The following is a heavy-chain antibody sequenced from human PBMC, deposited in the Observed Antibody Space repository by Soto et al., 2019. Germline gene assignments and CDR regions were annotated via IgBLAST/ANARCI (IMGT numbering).Heavy chain of an antibody. CDR2: VYYSGNT. D-gene: IGHD1-7*01. V-gene: IGHV4-39*07. J-gene: IGHJ6*02. CDR3: ARVGNWNYGSYYYYGMDV. Sequence: PSETLSLTCTVSGASIRSGTYYWGWIRQPPGKGLEWIGSVYYSGNTYYNPSLKSRVTISVDTSKNQFSLKLSSVTAADTAVYYCARVGNWNYGSYYYYGMDVWGQGTTVT. CDR1: GASIRSGTYY.